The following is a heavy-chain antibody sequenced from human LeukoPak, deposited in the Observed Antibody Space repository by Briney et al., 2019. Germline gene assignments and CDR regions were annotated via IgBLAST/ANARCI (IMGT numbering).Heavy chain of an antibody. CDR1: GFTFSSSA. J-gene: IGHJ4*02. D-gene: IGHD2-2*01. V-gene: IGHV3-74*01. CDR3: AARTSTSCRDY. Sequence: GGSLRLSCAASGFTFSSSAMSWVRQAPGKGLVWVSRIDSDGSRTSYADSVKGRFTISRDNAKNTVYLQMNSLRGEDTALYYCAARTSTSCRDYWGQGTLVTVSS. CDR2: IDSDGSRT.